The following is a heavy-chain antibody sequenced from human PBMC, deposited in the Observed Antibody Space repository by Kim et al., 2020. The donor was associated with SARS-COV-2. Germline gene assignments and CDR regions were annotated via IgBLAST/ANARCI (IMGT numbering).Heavy chain of an antibody. CDR1: GGSISSYY. CDR2: IYYSGST. Sequence: SETLSLTFTVSGGSISSYYWSWIRQPPGKGLEWIGYIYYSGSTNYNPSLKSRVTISVATSKNQFSLKLSSVTAADTAVYYCARHGPVREFYYYYGMDVWGQGTTVTVSS. D-gene: IGHD3-10*01. J-gene: IGHJ6*02. V-gene: IGHV4-59*01. CDR3: ARHGPVREFYYYYGMDV.